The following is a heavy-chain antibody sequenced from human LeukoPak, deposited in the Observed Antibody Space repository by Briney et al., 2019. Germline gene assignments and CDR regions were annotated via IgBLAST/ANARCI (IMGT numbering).Heavy chain of an antibody. CDR2: MYYSGST. Sequence: SETLSLTCTVSGGSISSHHWNWIRQPPGKGLEWIGYMYYSGSTKYNPSLKSRVAISIDTSKNQFSLKLSSVTAADTAVYYCARDTYDYYFDPWGQGTLVTVSS. CDR3: ARDTYDYYFDP. V-gene: IGHV4-59*11. CDR1: GGSISSHH. J-gene: IGHJ5*02. D-gene: IGHD5-12*01.